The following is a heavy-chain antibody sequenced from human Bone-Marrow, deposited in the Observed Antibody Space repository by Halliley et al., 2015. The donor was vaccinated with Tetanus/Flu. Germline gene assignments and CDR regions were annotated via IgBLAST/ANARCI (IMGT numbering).Heavy chain of an antibody. D-gene: IGHD6-6*01. V-gene: IGHV3-11*01. CDR3: ARTNSSSSLDY. Sequence: SGFTFSDYDMSWIRQAPGKGLEWVSYISSSESTMYYADSVKGRFTISRDNAKKSLYLQMNSLRAEDTAVYYCARTNSSSSLDYWGQGTLVTVSP. CDR1: GFTFSDYD. CDR2: ISSSESTM. J-gene: IGHJ4*02.